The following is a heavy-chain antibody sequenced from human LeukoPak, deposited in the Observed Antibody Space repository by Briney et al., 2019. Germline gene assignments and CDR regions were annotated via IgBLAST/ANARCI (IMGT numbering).Heavy chain of an antibody. J-gene: IGHJ5*02. V-gene: IGHV3-15*01. D-gene: IGHD2-8*01. Sequence: GGSLRLSCAASGFTFTNAWVGWVRQAPGKGLEWVGRSKPNTDGGTTDYAAPVRGRFTISKDDSKNTLYLQMNSLKTEDTAVYYCTTVGYCTNGVCYNWRFDPWGQGTLVTVSS. CDR3: TTVGYCTNGVCYNWRFDP. CDR1: GFTFTNAW. CDR2: SKPNTDGGTT.